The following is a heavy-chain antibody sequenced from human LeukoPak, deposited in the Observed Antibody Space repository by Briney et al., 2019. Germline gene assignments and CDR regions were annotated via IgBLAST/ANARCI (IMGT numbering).Heavy chain of an antibody. CDR1: GFSLTTLGVS. Sequence: SGPTLVKPTQTLTLTCTFSGFSLTTLGVSVGWIRQPPGKALEWLALLYWDDAERYSPSLKTRLTITKDTSKNQVVLTLTNMAPADTATYYCVYTATFDSSGYYMLDYWGQGTLVTVSS. CDR2: LYWDDAE. J-gene: IGHJ4*02. D-gene: IGHD3-22*01. V-gene: IGHV2-5*02. CDR3: VYTATFDSSGYYMLDY.